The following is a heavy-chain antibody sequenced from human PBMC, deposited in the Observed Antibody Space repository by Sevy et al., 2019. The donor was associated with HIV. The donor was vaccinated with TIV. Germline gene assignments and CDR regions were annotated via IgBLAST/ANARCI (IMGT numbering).Heavy chain of an antibody. CDR3: ARLFGSGTYSHLDY. CDR2: IYNADTT. V-gene: IGHV3-53*01. J-gene: IGHJ4*02. D-gene: IGHD3-10*01. CDR1: GFSVTSNS. Sequence: GGSLRLSCAASGFSVTSNSVVWVRQAPGKGLEWISLIYNADTTSHADSVKGRFTLSSDNSKNTVYLQMNSLRPDDTAIYYCARLFGSGTYSHLDYWGQGTLVTVSS.